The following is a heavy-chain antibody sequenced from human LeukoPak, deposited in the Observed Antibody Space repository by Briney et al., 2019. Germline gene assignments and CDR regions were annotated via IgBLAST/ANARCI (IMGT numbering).Heavy chain of an antibody. CDR2: IHYSGST. D-gene: IGHD4-17*01. J-gene: IGHJ6*02. CDR3: ARADGDNCYYYGMDV. V-gene: IGHV4-59*01. CDR1: GGSMSGYY. Sequence: SETLSLTCTVSGGSMSGYYWTWIRQPPGKGLEWVGYIHYSGSTNYNPSLKGRGTISIDTSKNQFSLRLSSVTAADTALYYCARADGDNCYYYGMDVWGQGTTVTVSS.